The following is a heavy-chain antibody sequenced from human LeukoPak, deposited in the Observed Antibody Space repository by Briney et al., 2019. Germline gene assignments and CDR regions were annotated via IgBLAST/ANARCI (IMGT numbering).Heavy chain of an antibody. CDR3: ARDEGAGWYYYYGMDV. J-gene: IGHJ6*02. Sequence: GGSLRLSCAASGCTFSSYEMNWVRQAPGKGLEWVSYISSSGSTIYYADSVKGRFTISRDNAKNSLYLQMNSLRAEDTAVYYCARDEGAGWYYYYGMDVWGQGTTVTVSS. V-gene: IGHV3-48*03. CDR2: ISSSGSTI. CDR1: GCTFSSYE. D-gene: IGHD6-19*01.